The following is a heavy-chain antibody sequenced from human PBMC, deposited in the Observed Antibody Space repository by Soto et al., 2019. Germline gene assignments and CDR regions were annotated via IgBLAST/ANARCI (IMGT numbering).Heavy chain of an antibody. V-gene: IGHV4-59*08. Sequence: SETLSLTCTVSGGSISSYYWSWIRQPPGKGLEWIGYIYYSGSTNYNPSLKSRVTISVDTSKNQFSLKLSSVTAADTAVYYCARYVRGVKNYYFDYWGQGTLVTVSS. CDR3: ARYVRGVKNYYFDY. J-gene: IGHJ4*02. D-gene: IGHD3-10*01. CDR1: GGSISSYY. CDR2: IYYSGST.